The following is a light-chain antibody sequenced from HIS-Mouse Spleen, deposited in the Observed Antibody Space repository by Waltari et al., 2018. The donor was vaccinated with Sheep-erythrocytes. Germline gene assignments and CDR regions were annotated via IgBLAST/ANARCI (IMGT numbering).Light chain of an antibody. CDR3: SSYTSSSTWV. CDR2: EVS. Sequence: QSALTQPASVSGSPGPSITISCPGTSSAVGGSNSVSWYQQHPGKAPKLMIYEVSNRPSGVSNRFSGSKSGNTASLTISGLQAEDEADYYCSSYTSSSTWVFGGGTKLTVL. J-gene: IGLJ3*02. V-gene: IGLV2-14*01. CDR1: SSAVGGSNS.